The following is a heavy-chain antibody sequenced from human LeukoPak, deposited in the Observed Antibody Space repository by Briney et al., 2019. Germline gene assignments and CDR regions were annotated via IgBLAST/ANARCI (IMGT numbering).Heavy chain of an antibody. CDR2: ISPSSGGT. CDR1: GFIFSNYA. Sequence: GGSLRLSCAASGFIFSNYAMHWVRQAPGKGLEWVSTISPSSGGTYYADSVKGRFTISRDNSKNTLYLQMNSLRAEDTAVYYCAPDYYDSSGYWGQGTLVTVSS. J-gene: IGHJ4*02. D-gene: IGHD3-22*01. CDR3: APDYYDSSGY. V-gene: IGHV3-23*01.